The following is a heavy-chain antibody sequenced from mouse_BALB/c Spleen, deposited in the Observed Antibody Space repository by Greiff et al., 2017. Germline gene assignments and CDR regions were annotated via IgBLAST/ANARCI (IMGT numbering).Heavy chain of an antibody. V-gene: IGHV5-6-4*01. CDR2: ISSGGSYT. Sequence: EVKLMESGGGLVKPGGSLKLSCAASGFTFSSYTMSWVRQNPEKRLEWVATISSGGSYTYYPDSVKGRFTISRDNAKNTLYLQMSSLKSEDTAMYYCTRGGLKDYAMDYWGQGTSVTVSS. D-gene: IGHD3-3*01. J-gene: IGHJ4*01. CDR1: GFTFSSYT. CDR3: TRGGLKDYAMDY.